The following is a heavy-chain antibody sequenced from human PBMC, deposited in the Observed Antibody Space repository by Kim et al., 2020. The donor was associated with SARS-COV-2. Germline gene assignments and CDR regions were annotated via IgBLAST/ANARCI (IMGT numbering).Heavy chain of an antibody. Sequence: GGSLRLSCVASRFTFSSSAMTWVRQAPGQGLEWDSTIFGSGHGTYYPYSVRGRFIVSRDNSKNTLYLQMNNLRADDTSIYYCAKNVHLTSVTFLWYFDLWGRGTSVTVSS. V-gene: IGHV3-23*01. CDR3: AKNVHLTSVTFLWYFDL. J-gene: IGHJ2*01. D-gene: IGHD2-2*01. CDR1: RFTFSSSA. CDR2: IFGSGHGT.